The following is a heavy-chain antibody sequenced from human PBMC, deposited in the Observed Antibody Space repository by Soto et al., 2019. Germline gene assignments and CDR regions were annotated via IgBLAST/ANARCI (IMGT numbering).Heavy chain of an antibody. CDR3: AKDPYYDILTGTKGGNWFDP. J-gene: IGHJ5*02. V-gene: IGHV3-23*01. D-gene: IGHD3-9*01. Sequence: EVQLMESGGGLVQPGGSLRLSCAASGFTFSSYAMSWVRQAPGKGLEWVSAISGSGGSTYYADSVKGRFTISRDNSKNTLYLQMNSLRAEDTAVYYCAKDPYYDILTGTKGGNWFDPWGQGTLVTVSS. CDR2: ISGSGGST. CDR1: GFTFSSYA.